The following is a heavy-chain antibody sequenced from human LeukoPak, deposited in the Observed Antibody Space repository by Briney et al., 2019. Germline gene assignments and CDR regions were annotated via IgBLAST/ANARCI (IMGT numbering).Heavy chain of an antibody. CDR2: ISSSGSTI. CDR1: GFTFSSYE. Sequence: GGSLRLSCAASGFTFSSYEMNWVRQAPGKGLEWVSYISSSGSTIYYADSVKGRFTISRDNAENSLYLQMNSLRAEDTAVYYCARDDLLRYFDWSRYYYYYYGMDVWGKGTTVTVSS. D-gene: IGHD3-9*01. J-gene: IGHJ6*04. V-gene: IGHV3-48*03. CDR3: ARDDLLRYFDWSRYYYYYYGMDV.